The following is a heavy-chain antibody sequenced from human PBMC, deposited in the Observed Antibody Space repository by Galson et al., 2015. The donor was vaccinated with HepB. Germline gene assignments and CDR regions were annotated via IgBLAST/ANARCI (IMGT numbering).Heavy chain of an antibody. J-gene: IGHJ1*01. D-gene: IGHD4-23*01. CDR3: ARDLSTTVVAYHLQH. Sequence: SLRLSCAASGFTFSSYSMNWVRQAPGKGLEWVSSISSSSSYIYYADSVKGRFTISRDNAKNSLYLQMNSLRAEDTAVYYCARDLSTTVVAYHLQHWGQGTLVTVSS. CDR1: GFTFSSYS. CDR2: ISSSSSYI. V-gene: IGHV3-21*01.